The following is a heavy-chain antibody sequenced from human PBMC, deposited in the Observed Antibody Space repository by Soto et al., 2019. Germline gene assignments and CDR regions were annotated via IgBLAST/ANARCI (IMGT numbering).Heavy chain of an antibody. V-gene: IGHV1-69*08. D-gene: IGHD3-16*01. CDR2: IIPILGIA. CDR1: GGTFSSYT. CDR3: AREGEKKGAEY. Sequence: QVQLVQSGAEVKKPGASVKVSCKASGGTFSSYTISWVRQAPGQGLEWMGRIIPILGIATYAQKFKGRVTIPADKPTRTAYMELSSLSSEATAVYYCAREGEKKGAEYWGQGTLVTVSS. J-gene: IGHJ4*02.